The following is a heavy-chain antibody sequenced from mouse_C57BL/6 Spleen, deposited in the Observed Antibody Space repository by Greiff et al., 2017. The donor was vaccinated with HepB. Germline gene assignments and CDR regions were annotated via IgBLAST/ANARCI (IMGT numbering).Heavy chain of an antibody. CDR2: INPNNGGT. V-gene: IGHV1-18*01. Sequence: EVQLQQSGPELVKPGASVKIPCKASGYTFTDYNMDWVKQSHGKSLEWIGDINPNNGGTIYNQKFKGKATLTVDKSSSTAYMELRSLTSEDTAVYYWAGSKLRGGYYAMDYWGQGTSVTVSS. J-gene: IGHJ4*01. CDR1: GYTFTDYN. D-gene: IGHD1-1*01. CDR3: AGSKLRGGYYAMDY.